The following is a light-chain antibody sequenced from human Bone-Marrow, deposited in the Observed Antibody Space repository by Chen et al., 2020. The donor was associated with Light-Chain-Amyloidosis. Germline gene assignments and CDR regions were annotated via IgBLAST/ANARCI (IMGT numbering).Light chain of an antibody. CDR1: NIGSTS. V-gene: IGLV3-21*02. J-gene: IGLJ3*02. Sequence: SYVLTQPSSVSVAPGQTATIACGGNNIGSTSVHWYQQTPGHAPLLVVYDDSDRPSGIPDRLSGSNSGNTATLTISRVEAGDEADYYCQVWDRSSDRPVFGGGTKLTVL. CDR2: DDS. CDR3: QVWDRSSDRPV.